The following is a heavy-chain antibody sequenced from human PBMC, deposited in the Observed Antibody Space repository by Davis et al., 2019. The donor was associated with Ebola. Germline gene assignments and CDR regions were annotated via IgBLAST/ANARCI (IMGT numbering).Heavy chain of an antibody. CDR3: ARGDAVCDY. D-gene: IGHD2-21*02. CDR1: GLTFSSST. V-gene: IGHV3-30*04. CDR2: ISRDGSIT. J-gene: IGHJ4*02. Sequence: PGGSLRFSCAVSGLTFSSSTMHWVRQAPGKGLEWVAVISRDGSITAYADSVKGRFTVSRDNSNNALFVQMNSLRTEDTAVYYCARGDAVCDYWGQGTLVTVSS.